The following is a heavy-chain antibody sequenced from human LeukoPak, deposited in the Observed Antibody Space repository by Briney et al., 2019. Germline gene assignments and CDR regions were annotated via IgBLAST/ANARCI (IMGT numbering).Heavy chain of an antibody. CDR3: ARALSGWYNREVGLYYYYYMDV. J-gene: IGHJ6*03. CDR1: GGSISSYY. D-gene: IGHD6-19*01. Sequence: PSETPFLTCTVSGGSISSYYWSWSRHHAGEGLEWIRRIYTSGSTNSNPSPSCRVPMSVETSKNQFSLKLSSVTAADAAVYYCARALSGWYNREVGLYYYYYMDVWGKGTTVIVSS. V-gene: IGHV4-4*07. CDR2: IYTSGST.